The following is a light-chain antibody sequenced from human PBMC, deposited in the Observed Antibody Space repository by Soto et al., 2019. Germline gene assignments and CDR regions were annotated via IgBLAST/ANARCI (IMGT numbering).Light chain of an antibody. CDR1: QSVSSN. Sequence: EIVMTQSPATLSVSPGERAILSCRASQSVSSNLAWYQLKPGQAPRLLIYGASTRATGIPARFSGSGSGTEFTLTIGSLQSEDFAVYYCQQYNNWPRTFGQGTNVEIK. CDR2: GAS. J-gene: IGKJ1*01. V-gene: IGKV3-15*01. CDR3: QQYNNWPRT.